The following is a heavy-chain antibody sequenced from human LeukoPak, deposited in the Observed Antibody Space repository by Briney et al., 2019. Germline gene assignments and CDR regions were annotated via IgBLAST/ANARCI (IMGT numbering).Heavy chain of an antibody. CDR2: INHSGST. Sequence: SETLSLTCAVSGYSISSGYQWGWIRQSPGKGLEWIGSINHSGSTYYNPSLKGRVTISLDTSKNQFSLKLSSVTAADTAVYYCARDPGGSSGWYFDYWGQGTLVTVSS. D-gene: IGHD6-19*01. J-gene: IGHJ4*02. CDR1: GYSISSGYQ. CDR3: ARDPGGSSGWYFDY. V-gene: IGHV4-38-2*02.